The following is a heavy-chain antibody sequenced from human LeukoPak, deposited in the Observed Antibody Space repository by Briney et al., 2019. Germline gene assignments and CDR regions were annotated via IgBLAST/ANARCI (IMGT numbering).Heavy chain of an antibody. D-gene: IGHD6-13*01. J-gene: IGHJ5*02. V-gene: IGHV3-48*01. Sequence: GGSLRLSCAASGFTFSSYSMNWVRQAPGKGLEWVSYISSSSSTIYYADSVKGRFTISRDNAKNSLYLQMNSLRAEDTAVYYCAKVPPIAAAAKNWFDPWGQGTLVTVSS. CDR2: ISSSSSTI. CDR1: GFTFSSYS. CDR3: AKVPPIAAAAKNWFDP.